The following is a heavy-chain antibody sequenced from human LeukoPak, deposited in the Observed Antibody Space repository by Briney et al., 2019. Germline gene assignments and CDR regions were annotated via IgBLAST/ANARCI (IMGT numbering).Heavy chain of an antibody. V-gene: IGHV4-34*01. J-gene: IGHJ4*02. D-gene: IGHD1-26*01. CDR3: ARGDSGSYSGDFDY. CDR1: DGSFSGYY. CDR2: INHSGST. Sequence: PSETLSLTCAVYDGSFSGYYWSWLRQPPGKGLEWIGEINHSGSTNYNPSLKSRVTISVDTSKNQFSLKLSSVTAADTAVYYCARGDSGSYSGDFDYWGQGTLVTVSS.